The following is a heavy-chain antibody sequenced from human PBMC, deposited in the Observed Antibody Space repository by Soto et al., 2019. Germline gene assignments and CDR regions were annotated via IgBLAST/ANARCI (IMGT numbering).Heavy chain of an antibody. CDR1: GFTFSNYA. CDR2: ITGGGGDT. Sequence: GSLRLSCAASGFTFSNYAMGWVRQAPGKGLEWFSAITGGGGDTYYADSVKGRFTISRDNSNSALFLQMNSLEAEDTAVYYCAKGSSSSRPYYFDYWAQGTLVTVSS. J-gene: IGHJ4*02. V-gene: IGHV3-23*01. CDR3: AKGSSSSRPYYFDY. D-gene: IGHD2-2*01.